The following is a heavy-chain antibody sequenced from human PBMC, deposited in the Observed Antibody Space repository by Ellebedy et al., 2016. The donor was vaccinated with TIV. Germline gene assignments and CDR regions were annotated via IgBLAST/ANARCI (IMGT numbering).Heavy chain of an antibody. CDR1: GFNFTNAW. V-gene: IGHV3-15*01. D-gene: IGHD3-10*01. CDR3: ATDALWFGKGVYFFDN. J-gene: IGHJ4*02. Sequence: GESLKISCAASGFNFTNAWMTWVRQAPGKGLEWVGHMKTKSEGGSTHYGTPVNGRFTISRDDSKSTLYLQMNSLKAEDTAVYYCATDALWFGKGVYFFDNWGQGTLVSVSS. CDR2: MKTKSEGGST.